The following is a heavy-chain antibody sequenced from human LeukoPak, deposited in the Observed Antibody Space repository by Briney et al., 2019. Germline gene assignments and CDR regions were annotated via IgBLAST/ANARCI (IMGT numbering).Heavy chain of an antibody. CDR3: ARDFRFLDDY. V-gene: IGHV3-7*01. CDR2: IKQDGSEK. J-gene: IGHJ4*02. Sequence: GGSLRLSCAASGFTCSRYWMSWVRQAPGKGLEWVANIKQDGSEKYYVDSVKGRFTISRDNAKNSLYLQMNSLRAEDTAVYYCARDFRFLDDYWGQGTLVTVSS. CDR1: GFTCSRYW. D-gene: IGHD3-3*01.